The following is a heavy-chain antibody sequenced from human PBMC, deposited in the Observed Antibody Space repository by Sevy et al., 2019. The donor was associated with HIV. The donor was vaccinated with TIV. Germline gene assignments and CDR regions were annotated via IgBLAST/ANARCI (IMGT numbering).Heavy chain of an antibody. V-gene: IGHV3-11*01. J-gene: IGHJ4*02. CDR2: ITDDGRNV. CDR1: GFTFSDYF. CDR3: ARARTVVATIVQY. D-gene: IGHD5-12*01. Sequence: GGSLRLSCVASGFTFSDYFMRWIRQAPGKGPEWLSYITDDGRNVYYADSVRGRFTVSRDNAKNSMYLQMRSLRTDDTAVYYCARARTVVATIVQYWGQGALVTVSS.